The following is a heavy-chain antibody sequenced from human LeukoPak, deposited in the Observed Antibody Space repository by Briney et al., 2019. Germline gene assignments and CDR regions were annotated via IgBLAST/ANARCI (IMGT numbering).Heavy chain of an antibody. CDR2: INHSGST. V-gene: IGHV4-34*01. D-gene: IGHD3-10*01. Sequence: SETLSLTCAVYGGSFSGYYWSWIRQPPGKGLEWIGEINHSGSTNYNPSLKSRVTISVDTSKNQFSLKLSSVTAADTAVYYCAREGLNMIRGVIPKEAWGWFDPWGQGTLVTVSS. CDR1: GGSFSGYY. CDR3: AREGLNMIRGVIPKEAWGWFDP. J-gene: IGHJ5*02.